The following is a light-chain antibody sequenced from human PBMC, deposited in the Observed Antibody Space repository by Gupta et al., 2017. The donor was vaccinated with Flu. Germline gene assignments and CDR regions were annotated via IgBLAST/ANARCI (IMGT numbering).Light chain of an antibody. V-gene: IGKV3-15*01. Sequence: VMTQSPATLSVSPGETLTLSCRASRDINTRLAWYQQKPGQSPRLLIYEASTRATGVAARFSGSGSGTEFTLIVSTVQSEDSAVYFCQQYYMWPPLTFGGGTXVEI. CDR1: RDINTR. CDR2: EAS. CDR3: QQYYMWPPLT. J-gene: IGKJ4*01.